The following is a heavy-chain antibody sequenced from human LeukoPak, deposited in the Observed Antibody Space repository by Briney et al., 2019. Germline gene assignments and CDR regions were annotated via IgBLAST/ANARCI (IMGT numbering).Heavy chain of an antibody. J-gene: IGHJ4*02. V-gene: IGHV3-33*01. CDR2: VSYAGTNK. CDR3: ARDISSRYFDL. CDR1: GFTFSSYG. Sequence: PGGSLRLSCAASGFTFSSYGMHWVRQAPGKGLEWVAVVSYAGTNKYYADSVKGRFTISRDNSKNTLYLRMNSLRAEDTAVYYCARDISSRYFDLWGQGTLVTVSS.